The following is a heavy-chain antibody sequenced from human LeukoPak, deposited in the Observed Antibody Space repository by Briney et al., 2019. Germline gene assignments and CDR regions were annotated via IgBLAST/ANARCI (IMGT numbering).Heavy chain of an antibody. CDR3: ARFGITGTTIAFDY. J-gene: IGHJ4*02. D-gene: IGHD1-20*01. CDR1: GFTFSDYY. V-gene: IGHV3-11*01. CDR2: ISSSGSTI. Sequence: GGSLRLPCAASGFTFSDYYMSWIRQAPGKGLEWVSYISSSGSTIYYADSVKGRFTISRDNAKNSLYLQMNSLRAEDTAVYYCARFGITGTTIAFDYWGQGTLVTVSS.